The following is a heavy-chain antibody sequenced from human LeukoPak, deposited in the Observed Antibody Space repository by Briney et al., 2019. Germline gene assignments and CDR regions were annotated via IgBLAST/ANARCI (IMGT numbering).Heavy chain of an antibody. D-gene: IGHD1-26*01. CDR1: GFTVSSNY. Sequence: GGSLRLSCAAYGFTVSSNYMSWVRQAPGKGLEWVSVIYSGGSTYYADSVKGRFTISRDNSKDTLYLQMNSLRVEDTAVYYCARALSREHAFDIWGQGTMVTVSS. J-gene: IGHJ3*02. CDR3: ARALSREHAFDI. V-gene: IGHV3-53*01. CDR2: IYSGGST.